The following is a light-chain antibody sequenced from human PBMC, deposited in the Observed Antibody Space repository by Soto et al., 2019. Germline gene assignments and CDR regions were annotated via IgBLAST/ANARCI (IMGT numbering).Light chain of an antibody. V-gene: IGKV3-15*01. CDR1: QSVSSN. J-gene: IGKJ1*01. CDR2: GAS. Sequence: EIVMTQSPATLSVSPGERVTLSCRASQSVSSNLAWYQQKPGQSPRLLIYGASTRATGIPARFSGSGSGTEFTLTISSLEPADFAVYYCQQYGSSPWTFGQGTKV. CDR3: QQYGSSPWT.